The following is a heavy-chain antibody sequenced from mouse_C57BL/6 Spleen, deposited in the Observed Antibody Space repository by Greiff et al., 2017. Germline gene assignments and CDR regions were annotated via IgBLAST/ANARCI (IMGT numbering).Heavy chain of an antibody. Sequence: QVQLQQSGAELAKPGASVTLSCKASGYTFTSYWMHWVKQRPGQGLEWIGYINPSSGYTKYNQKFKDKATLTADKSSSTAYMQLSSLAYEDSAVYYCSSSRDYDERAWFAYWGQGTLVTVAA. V-gene: IGHV1-7*01. CDR1: GYTFTSYW. CDR2: INPSSGYT. CDR3: SSSRDYDERAWFAY. D-gene: IGHD2-4*01. J-gene: IGHJ3*01.